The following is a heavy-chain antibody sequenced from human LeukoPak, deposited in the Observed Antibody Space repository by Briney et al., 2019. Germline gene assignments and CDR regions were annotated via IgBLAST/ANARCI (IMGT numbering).Heavy chain of an antibody. CDR1: GYTLTELS. D-gene: IGHD2-15*01. J-gene: IGHJ6*02. V-gene: IGHV1-24*01. CDR2: FDPEERET. Sequence: ASVKVSCKVSGYTLTELSMHWVRQAPGKGLEWMGGFDPEERETIYAQKFQGRVTMTEDTSTDTAYMELSSLRSEDTAVYYCATYAAGGCSGGSCYSDYYYYYGMDVWGQGTTVTVSS. CDR3: ATYAAGGCSGGSCYSDYYYYYGMDV.